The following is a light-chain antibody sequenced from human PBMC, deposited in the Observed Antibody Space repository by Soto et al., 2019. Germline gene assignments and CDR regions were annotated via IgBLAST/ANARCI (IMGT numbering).Light chain of an antibody. V-gene: IGLV3-21*02. CDR1: NIATKG. CDR2: DDS. CDR3: QVWDSSGDHAV. Sequence: SYELTQPPSVSVAPGQTARITCGGNNIATKGVHWYQQKPGQAPVLVVHDDSDRPSGIPERFSGSKSGNTAALTISRAEAGDEADYYCQVWDSSGDHAVFGGGTKLTVL. J-gene: IGLJ3*02.